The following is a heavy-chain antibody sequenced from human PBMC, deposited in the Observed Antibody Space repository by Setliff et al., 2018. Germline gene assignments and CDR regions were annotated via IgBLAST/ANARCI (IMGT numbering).Heavy chain of an antibody. CDR3: VRLGHYYDSSGLDY. V-gene: IGHV4-59*08. CDR1: GASISSSY. D-gene: IGHD3-22*01. Sequence: PSETLSLTCSVSGASISSSYWTWIRQPPGNELEWIGYVYSSSSPYYEPSLESRVTMSIDTSKNQISLQLRSLSAADTAVYYCVRLGHYYDSSGLDYWGQGTLVTVSS. CDR2: VYSSSSP. J-gene: IGHJ4*02.